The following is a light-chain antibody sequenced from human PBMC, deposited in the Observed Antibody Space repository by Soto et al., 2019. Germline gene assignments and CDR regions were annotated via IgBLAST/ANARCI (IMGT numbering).Light chain of an antibody. CDR1: SSDVGSDNL. CDR2: EDS. V-gene: IGLV2-23*01. Sequence: QSVLTQPASVSGSAGQSITISCTGISSDVGSDNLVSWYQQHPGKAPKLMIHEDSKRPSGVSNRFSGSKSGNTASLTISGLRTEDEADYYCCSYAGSYTWVFGGGTKVTVL. J-gene: IGLJ3*02. CDR3: CSYAGSYTWV.